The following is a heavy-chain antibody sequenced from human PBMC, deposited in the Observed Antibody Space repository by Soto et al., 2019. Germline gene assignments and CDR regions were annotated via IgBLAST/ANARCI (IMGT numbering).Heavy chain of an antibody. CDR1: GYTFTGYY. J-gene: IGHJ4*02. V-gene: IGHV1-2*02. D-gene: IGHD5-18*01. CDR3: ARVPRVDTAMVPFDY. Sequence: ASVKVSCKAPGYTFTGYYMHWVRQAPGQGLEWMGWINPNSGGTNYAQKFQGRVAMTRDTSISTAYMELSRLRSDDTAVYYCARVPRVDTAMVPFDYWGQGTLVTVSS. CDR2: INPNSGGT.